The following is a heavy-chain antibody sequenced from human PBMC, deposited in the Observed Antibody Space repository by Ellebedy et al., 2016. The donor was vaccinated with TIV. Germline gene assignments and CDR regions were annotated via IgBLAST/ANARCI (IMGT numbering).Heavy chain of an antibody. CDR3: AREGYDSSGYHIASHDAFDI. CDR2: IYSGGST. D-gene: IGHD3-22*01. J-gene: IGHJ3*02. V-gene: IGHV3-53*01. Sequence: GGSLRLSCAASGFTFSSYAMSWVRQVPGKGLEWVSVIYSGGSTYYADSVKGRFTISRDNSKNTLYLQMNSLRAEDTAVYYCAREGYDSSGYHIASHDAFDIWGQGTMVTVSS. CDR1: GFTFSSYA.